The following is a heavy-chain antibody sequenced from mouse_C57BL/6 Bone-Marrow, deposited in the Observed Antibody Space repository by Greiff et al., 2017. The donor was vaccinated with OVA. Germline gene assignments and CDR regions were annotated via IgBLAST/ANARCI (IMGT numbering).Heavy chain of an antibody. Sequence: VQLQQSGAELVRPGASVTLSCKASGYTFTDYEMHWVKQTPVHGLEWIGAIDPETGGTAYNQKFKGKAILTADKSSSTAYMELRSLTSEDSAGYYCTRSKLYGNYEAYWGQGTLVTVSA. CDR2: IDPETGGT. V-gene: IGHV1-15*01. J-gene: IGHJ3*01. CDR1: GYTFTDYE. CDR3: TRSKLYGNYEAY. D-gene: IGHD2-1*01.